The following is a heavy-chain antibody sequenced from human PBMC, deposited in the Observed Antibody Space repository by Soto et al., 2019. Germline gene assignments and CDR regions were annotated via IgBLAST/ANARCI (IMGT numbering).Heavy chain of an antibody. CDR2: IYYSGST. CDR3: AMSYHYYYMDV. V-gene: IGHV4-59*01. Sequence: SETLSLTCTVSGGSISSYYWSWIRQPPGKGLEWIGYIYYSGSTNYNPSLKSRVTISVDTSKNQFSLKLTSVTAADTAVYYCAMSYHYYYMDVWGKGTTVTVSS. J-gene: IGHJ6*03. CDR1: GGSISSYY.